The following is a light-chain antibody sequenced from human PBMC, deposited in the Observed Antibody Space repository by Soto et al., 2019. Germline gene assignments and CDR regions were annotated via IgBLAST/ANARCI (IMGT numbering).Light chain of an antibody. V-gene: IGKV1-5*03. CDR2: KAS. Sequence: DIQMTQSPSTLSGPVGDRVTITCRASQTISSWLAWYQQKPGKAPKLLIYKASTLKSGVPSRFSGSGSGTEFTLTISSLQPDDFATYYCQHYNSYSEACGQGTKVELK. CDR3: QHYNSYSEA. CDR1: QTISSW. J-gene: IGKJ1*01.